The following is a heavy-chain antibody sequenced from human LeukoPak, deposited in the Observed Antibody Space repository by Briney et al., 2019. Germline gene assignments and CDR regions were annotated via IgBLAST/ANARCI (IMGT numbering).Heavy chain of an antibody. CDR2: MKHDGSEK. J-gene: IGHJ4*02. V-gene: IGHV3-7*03. Sequence: PEGSLRLSCAASGFTFTTYWMHWIRQAPGKGLEWVANMKHDGSEKYYVDSVKGRFTISRDNAKNSLFLQMNSLRVEDTAVYYCVLGSGWHDSYWGQGTLVTVSS. CDR1: GFTFTTYW. CDR3: VLGSGWHDSY. D-gene: IGHD6-19*01.